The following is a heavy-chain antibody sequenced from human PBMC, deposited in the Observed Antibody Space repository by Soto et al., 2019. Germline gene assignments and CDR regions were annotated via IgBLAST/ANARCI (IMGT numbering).Heavy chain of an antibody. V-gene: IGHV3-48*02. CDR3: ARDQTGLEAGGGT. Sequence: EVQLVESGGGLVQPGGSLRLSCAASGFTFSSYSMNWVRQAPGKGLEWVSYISSSSSTIYYADSVKGRFTISRDNAKNSLYRQMNSLRDEDTAVYYCARDQTGLEAGGGTWGQGTLVTVSS. D-gene: IGHD7-27*01. CDR1: GFTFSSYS. J-gene: IGHJ5*02. CDR2: ISSSSSTI.